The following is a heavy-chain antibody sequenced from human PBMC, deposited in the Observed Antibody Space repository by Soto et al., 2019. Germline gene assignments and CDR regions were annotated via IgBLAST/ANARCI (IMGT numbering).Heavy chain of an antibody. CDR3: ARDYYDSSGHRCMDV. J-gene: IGHJ6*02. D-gene: IGHD3-22*01. CDR2: IWYDGSNK. Sequence: GGSLRLSCAASGFTFSSYGMHWVRQAPGKGLEWVAVIWYDGSNKYYADSVKGRFTISRDNSKNTLYLQMNSLRAEDTAVYYCARDYYDSSGHRCMDVWGQGTTVTVSS. CDR1: GFTFSSYG. V-gene: IGHV3-33*01.